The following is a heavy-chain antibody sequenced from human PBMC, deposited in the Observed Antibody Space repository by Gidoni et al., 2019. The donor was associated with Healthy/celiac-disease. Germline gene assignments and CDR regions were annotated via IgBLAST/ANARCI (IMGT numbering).Heavy chain of an antibody. D-gene: IGHD3-22*01. CDR3: ARRGYYDSSGYYYSPRAQYYFDY. CDR2: IYPGDSDT. V-gene: IGHV5-51*01. J-gene: IGHJ4*02. CDR1: GYSFTSYW. Sequence: EVQLVQSGAEVKKPGESLKISCKGSGYSFTSYWLGWVRQMPGKGLEWMGIIYPGDSDTRYSPSFQGQVTISADKSISTAYLQWSSLKASDTAMYYCARRGYYDSSGYYYSPRAQYYFDYWGQGTLVTVSS.